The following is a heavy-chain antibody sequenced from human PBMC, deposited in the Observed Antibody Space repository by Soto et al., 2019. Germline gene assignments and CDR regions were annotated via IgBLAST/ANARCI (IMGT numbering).Heavy chain of an antibody. CDR2: FDPEDGET. CDR3: ATARKVTGYCSGGSCSPPYYFDY. Sequence: ASVKVSCKVSGYTLTELSMHWVRQAPGKGLEWMGGFDPEDGETIYAQKFQGRVTMTEDTSTDTAYMELSSLRYEDTAVYYCATARKVTGYCSGGSCSPPYYFDYWGQGTLVTVSS. V-gene: IGHV1-24*01. J-gene: IGHJ4*02. CDR1: GYTLTELS. D-gene: IGHD2-15*01.